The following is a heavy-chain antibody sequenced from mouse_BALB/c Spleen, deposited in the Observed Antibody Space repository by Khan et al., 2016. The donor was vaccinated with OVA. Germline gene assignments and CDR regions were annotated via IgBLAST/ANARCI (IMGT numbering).Heavy chain of an antibody. J-gene: IGHJ3*01. CDR2: IGSGDST. V-gene: IGHV5-6-5*01. CDR3: ARDYWFAY. CDR1: GFTFSNYA. Sequence: EVELVESGGGLVKPGGSLKLSCAASGFTFSNYAMSWVRQSPEKRLEWVASIGSGDSTYYLDSVKGRVTISRDNARNILLLQISSLRSEDTALYYCARDYWFAYWGQGTLVTVSA.